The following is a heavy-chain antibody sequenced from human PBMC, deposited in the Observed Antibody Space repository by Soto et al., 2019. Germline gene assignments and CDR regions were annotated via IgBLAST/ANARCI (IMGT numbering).Heavy chain of an antibody. V-gene: IGHV3-64*01. CDR1: GFTFSSYA. Sequence: PGGSLRLSCAASGFTFSSYAMHWVRQAPGKGLEYVSAISSNGGSTYYANSVKGRFTISRDNSKNTLYLQMGSLRAEDMAVYYCARAGIAAAGAHALYFQHWGQGTLVTVSS. J-gene: IGHJ1*01. D-gene: IGHD6-13*01. CDR3: ARAGIAAAGAHALYFQH. CDR2: ISSNGGST.